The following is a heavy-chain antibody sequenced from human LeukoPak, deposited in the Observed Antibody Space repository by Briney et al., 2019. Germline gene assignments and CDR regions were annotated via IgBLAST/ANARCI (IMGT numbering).Heavy chain of an antibody. CDR2: ISPYNGNT. CDR3: ARAGPGSGWYFDY. Sequence: ASVKVPCKASGYDFTSVGITWVRRAPGQGLEWMGWISPYNGNTRYAQKFQGRVAMTTDTSTTTAYMELRGLRFNDTAVYYCARAGPGSGWYFDYWGQGTLVTVSS. D-gene: IGHD6-19*01. CDR1: GYDFTSVG. J-gene: IGHJ4*02. V-gene: IGHV1-18*01.